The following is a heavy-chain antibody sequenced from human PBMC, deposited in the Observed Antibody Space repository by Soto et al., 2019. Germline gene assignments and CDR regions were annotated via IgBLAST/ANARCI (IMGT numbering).Heavy chain of an antibody. V-gene: IGHV1-2*04. D-gene: IGHD6-6*01. J-gene: IGHJ6*02. Sequence: ASVKVSCKASGYTFTGYYMHWVRQAPGQGLEWMGWINPNSGGTNYAQKFQGWVTMTRDTSISTAYMELSRLRSDDTAVYYCAATSSSSPPGGYYYYGMDVWGQGTTVTVSS. CDR3: AATSSSSPPGGYYYYGMDV. CDR2: INPNSGGT. CDR1: GYTFTGYY.